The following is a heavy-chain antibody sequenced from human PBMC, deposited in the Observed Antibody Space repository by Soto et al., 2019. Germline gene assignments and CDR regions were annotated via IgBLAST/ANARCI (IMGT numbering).Heavy chain of an antibody. J-gene: IGHJ4*02. V-gene: IGHV3-74*01. CDR2: ITSDGSGT. Sequence: EVQLVESGGGLVQPGGSLRLSCAASGFTFNKYWMHWVRQAPGKGLVWVSHITSDGSGTSYVDSVRGRFTISRDNAKKSLYLETNNLRAEDTAIYHCARDDPGVGIDYWGQGTLVTVSS. D-gene: IGHD1-26*01. CDR1: GFTFNKYW. CDR3: ARDDPGVGIDY.